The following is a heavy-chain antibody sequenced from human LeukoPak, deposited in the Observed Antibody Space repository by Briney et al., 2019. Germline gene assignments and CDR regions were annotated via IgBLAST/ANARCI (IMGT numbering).Heavy chain of an antibody. CDR2: IYHSGST. J-gene: IGHJ1*01. D-gene: IGHD3-22*01. CDR1: GYSISSGYY. Sequence: SETLSLTCTVSGYSISSGYYWGWIRQPPGKGLEWIGSIYHSGSTYYNPSLKSRVTISVDTSKNQFSLKLSSVTAADTAVYYCARAGNYYDSSGYRHRAYFQHWGQGTLVTVSS. V-gene: IGHV4-38-2*02. CDR3: ARAGNYYDSSGYRHRAYFQH.